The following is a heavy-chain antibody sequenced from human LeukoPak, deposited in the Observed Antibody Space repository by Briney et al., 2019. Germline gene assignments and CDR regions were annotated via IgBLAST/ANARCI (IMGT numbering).Heavy chain of an antibody. J-gene: IGHJ4*02. CDR1: GFAFSGYN. Sequence: GGSLRLSCAASGFAFSGYNMNWVRQAPGKGLEWVSYISSGSDTIFYADSVKGRFTISRDNAKNSLYLQMNSLRAEDTAVYYCARPYCASTSCPTFEYWGQGTLVTVSS. CDR3: ARPYCASTSCPTFEY. D-gene: IGHD2-2*01. V-gene: IGHV3-48*01. CDR2: ISSGSDTI.